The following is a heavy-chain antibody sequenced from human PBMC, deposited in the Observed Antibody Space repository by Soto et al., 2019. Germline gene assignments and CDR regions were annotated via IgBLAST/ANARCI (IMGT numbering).Heavy chain of an antibody. J-gene: IGHJ6*02. D-gene: IGHD6-13*01. Sequence: SGSTLVNPTQTLTLTCTFSGFSHSTSGMGVSWIRQPPGKALEWRALIDWDDDKYYSTSLKTRLTISKETSKTQVFLTMIKMEEGDTATYYCARIRAHYGCSSWYEDHYYYCSGMDVWGQATTVTVSS. CDR3: ARIRAHYGCSSWYEDHYYYCSGMDV. V-gene: IGHV2-70*01. CDR1: GFSHSTSGMG. CDR2: IDWDDDK.